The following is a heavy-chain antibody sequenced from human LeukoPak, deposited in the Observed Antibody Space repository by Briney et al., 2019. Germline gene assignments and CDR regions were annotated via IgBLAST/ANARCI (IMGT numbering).Heavy chain of an antibody. J-gene: IGHJ4*02. D-gene: IGHD6-13*01. CDR1: GFTLSSYA. V-gene: IGHV3-30-3*01. CDR2: ISYDGSNK. CDR3: ARDRISPAAAAGNGISDY. Sequence: GGSLRLSCAASGFTLSSYAMHWVRQAPGKGLEWVAVISYDGSNKYYADSVKGRFTISRDNSKNTLYLQMNSLRAEDTAVYYCARDRISPAAAAGNGISDYWGQGTLVTVSS.